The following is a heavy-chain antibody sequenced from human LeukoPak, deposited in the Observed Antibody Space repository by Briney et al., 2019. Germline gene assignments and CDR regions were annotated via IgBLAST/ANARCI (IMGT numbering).Heavy chain of an antibody. V-gene: IGHV4-34*01. CDR3: ARRSGSYYPQPFDY. CDR1: GGSFSGYY. CDR2: INHSGST. J-gene: IGHJ4*02. D-gene: IGHD1-26*01. Sequence: SETLSLTCVVYGGSFSGYYWSWIRQPPGKGLEWIGEINHSGSTNYNPSLKSRVTISVDTSKNQFSLKLSSVTAADTAVYYCARRSGSYYPQPFDYWGQGTLVTVSS.